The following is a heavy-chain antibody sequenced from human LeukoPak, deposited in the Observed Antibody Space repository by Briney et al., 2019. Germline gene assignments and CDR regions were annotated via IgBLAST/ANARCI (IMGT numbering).Heavy chain of an antibody. J-gene: IGHJ5*02. CDR2: ISAYNGNT. D-gene: IGHD3-10*01. V-gene: IGHV1-18*04. CDR1: GYTFTSYG. Sequence: GASVKVSCKASGYTFTSYGISWVRQAPGQGLEWMGWISAYNGNTNYAQKLQGRVTMTTDTSTSTAYMELRSLRSDDTAVYYCARPYITMVRGVIIKGRYNWFDPWGQGTLVTVSS. CDR3: ARPYITMVRGVIIKGRYNWFDP.